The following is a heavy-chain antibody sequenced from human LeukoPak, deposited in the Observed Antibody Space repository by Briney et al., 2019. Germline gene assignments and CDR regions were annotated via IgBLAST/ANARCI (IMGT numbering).Heavy chain of an antibody. D-gene: IGHD3-10*01. CDR1: GGSISSYY. Sequence: SETLSLTCTVSGGSISSYYWSWIRQPPGKGLEWIGYIYYSGSTNYNPSLKSRVTISVDTSKNQLSLKLSSVTAADTAVYYCARTLWSHYFDYWGQGTLVTVSS. CDR3: ARTLWSHYFDY. V-gene: IGHV4-59*08. J-gene: IGHJ4*02. CDR2: IYYSGST.